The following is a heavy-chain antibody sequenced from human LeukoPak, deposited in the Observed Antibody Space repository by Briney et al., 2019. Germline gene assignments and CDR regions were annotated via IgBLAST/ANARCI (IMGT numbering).Heavy chain of an antibody. V-gene: IGHV4-59*08. CDR3: ARSPTRYSSGLRDWYFDL. Sequence: PSETLSLTCTVSGGSISSYYWSWIRQPPGKGLEWIGYIYYSGSTNYNPSLKSRVTISVDTSKNQFSLKLSSVTAADTAVYYCARSPTRYSSGLRDWYFDLWGRGTLVTVSS. D-gene: IGHD6-19*01. J-gene: IGHJ2*01. CDR1: GGSISSYY. CDR2: IYYSGST.